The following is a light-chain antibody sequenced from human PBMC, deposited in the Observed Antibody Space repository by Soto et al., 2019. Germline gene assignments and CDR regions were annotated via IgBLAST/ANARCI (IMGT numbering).Light chain of an antibody. Sequence: EIVLTQSPSTLSLSLGERAALSCRASQSVSSSYLAWYQQKPGQAPRLLIYGASSRATGIPDRFSGSGSGTGFSITISRSDSEGLAVYYRPQYGGPSRGDGTVGQGTKVDIK. CDR3: PQYGGPSRGDGT. CDR2: GAS. CDR1: QSVSSSY. V-gene: IGKV3-20*01. J-gene: IGKJ1*01.